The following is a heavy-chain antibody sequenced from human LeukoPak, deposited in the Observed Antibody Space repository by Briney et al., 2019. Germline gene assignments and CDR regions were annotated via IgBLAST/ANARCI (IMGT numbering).Heavy chain of an antibody. D-gene: IGHD4-23*01. CDR3: ARERNDDYGGNSDAFDT. CDR2: IYTSGST. CDR1: GVSISSGSYY. Sequence: PSQTLSLTCTVSGVSISSGSYYWSWIRQPAGKGLEWIGRIYTSGSTNYNPSLKSRVTISVDTSKSQFSLKLSSVTAADTAVYYCARERNDDYGGNSDAFDTWGQGTMVTVSS. J-gene: IGHJ3*02. V-gene: IGHV4-61*02.